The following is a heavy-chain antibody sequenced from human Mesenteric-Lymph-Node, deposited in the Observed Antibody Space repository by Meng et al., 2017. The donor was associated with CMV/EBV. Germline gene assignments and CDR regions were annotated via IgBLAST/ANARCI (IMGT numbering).Heavy chain of an antibody. CDR3: ARHGDLYDFWSGYGRFDP. V-gene: IGHV4-39*01. Sequence: YYWSWIRQPPGKGLEWIASIYHSGSTFHNPSLKSRVTISVDTSRNHIFLKLSSVTAADTAVFYRARHGDLYDFWSGYGRFDPWGQGTLVTVSS. CDR2: IYHSGST. D-gene: IGHD3-3*01. CDR1: YY. J-gene: IGHJ5*02.